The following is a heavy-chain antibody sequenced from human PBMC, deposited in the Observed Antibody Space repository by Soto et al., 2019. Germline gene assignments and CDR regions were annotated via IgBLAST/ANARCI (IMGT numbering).Heavy chain of an antibody. CDR1: GGTFSSYA. V-gene: IGHV1-69*01. D-gene: IGHD4-17*01. Sequence: QVQLVQSGAEVKKPGSSVKVSCKASGGTFSSYAISWVRQAPGQGLEWMGGIIPIFGTANYAQKFQGRVTITADESTSTAYMELSSLRFEDTAVYYCARVLPQEYGDYDAFDIWGQGTMVTVSS. CDR3: ARVLPQEYGDYDAFDI. CDR2: IIPIFGTA. J-gene: IGHJ3*02.